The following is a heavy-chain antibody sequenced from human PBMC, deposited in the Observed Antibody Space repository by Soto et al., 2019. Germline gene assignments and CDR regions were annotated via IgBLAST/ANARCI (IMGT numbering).Heavy chain of an antibody. D-gene: IGHD1-1*01. CDR1: GGSICSYY. V-gene: IGHV4-59*08. CDR3: ARQWGTDAFDI. Sequence: SETLSLTCTVSGGSICSYYWSWIRQPPGKGLEWIGYIYYSGSTNYNPSLKSRVTISVDTSKNQFSLKLSSVTAADTAVYYCARQWGTDAFDIWGQGTMVTV. J-gene: IGHJ3*02. CDR2: IYYSGST.